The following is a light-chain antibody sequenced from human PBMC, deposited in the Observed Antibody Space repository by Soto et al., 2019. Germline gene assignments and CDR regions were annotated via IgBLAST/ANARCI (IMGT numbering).Light chain of an antibody. CDR3: QKCKVAPYT. CDR1: QDIGTF. Sequence: DIQVTQSASYLAPFVGDRVTITGRASQDIGTFLSWYQQKPGKVPKLLIYAASTLQSGVPSRFSGSGSGTDFTLTISSLQPEDVATYYCQKCKVAPYTFGRGTKVDSK. J-gene: IGKJ4*01. V-gene: IGKV1-27*01. CDR2: AAS.